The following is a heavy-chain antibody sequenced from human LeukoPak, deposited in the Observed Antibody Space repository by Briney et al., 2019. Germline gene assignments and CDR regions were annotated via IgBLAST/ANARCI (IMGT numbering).Heavy chain of an antibody. V-gene: IGHV4-4*02. CDR3: AGLVGRYSSGLYYYYFDY. Sequence: SETLSLTCTVSGDSINSLDLWSWVRQPPGKGLEWIGEMYLSGTTHSNPSVKSRVTISIDKSKNQFFLNLSSVTAADTAVYYCAGLVGRYSSGLYYYYFDYWGRGTLVTVSS. CDR2: MYLSGTT. D-gene: IGHD3-22*01. CDR1: GDSINSLDL. J-gene: IGHJ4*02.